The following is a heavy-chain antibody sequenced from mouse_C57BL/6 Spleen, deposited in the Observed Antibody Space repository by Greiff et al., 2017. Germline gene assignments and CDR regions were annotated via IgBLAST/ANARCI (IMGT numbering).Heavy chain of an antibody. CDR2: INPSTGGT. J-gene: IGHJ2*01. D-gene: IGHD1-3*01. V-gene: IGHV1-42*01. CDR3: ASSKSLFDY. CDR1: GYSFTGYY. Sequence: VQLQQSGPELVKPGASVKISCKASGYSFTGYYMNWVKQSPEKSLEWIGEINPSTGGTTYNPKFKAKATLTVDKSSSTSYMQLKSLTSEDSAVYYCASSKSLFDYWGQGTTLTVSS.